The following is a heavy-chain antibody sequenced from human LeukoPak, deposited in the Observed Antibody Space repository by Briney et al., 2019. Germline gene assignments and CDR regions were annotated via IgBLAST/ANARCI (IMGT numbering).Heavy chain of an antibody. CDR1: GFTFSSYG. CDR2: ISYDGSHK. Sequence: GGSLRLSCAASGFTFSSYGMHWVRQAPGKGPEWMAVISYDGSHKFYTDSVKGRFTISRDNSKNTLYLQMNSLRAEDTAVYYCAKARLWELLAPFDYWGQGTLVTVSS. V-gene: IGHV3-30*18. CDR3: AKARLWELLAPFDY. D-gene: IGHD1-26*01. J-gene: IGHJ4*02.